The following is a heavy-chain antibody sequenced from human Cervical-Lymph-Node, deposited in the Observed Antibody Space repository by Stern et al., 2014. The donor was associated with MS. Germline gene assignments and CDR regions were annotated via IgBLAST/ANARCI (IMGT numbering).Heavy chain of an antibody. J-gene: IGHJ4*02. CDR3: ARDYEDTSMLFDH. D-gene: IGHD2-8*01. V-gene: IGHV3-30*03. Sequence: VQLVQSGGAVVQPGRSLRLSCAAFGFTFSSYGMHWVRQAPGKGLEWGTVISYDGNHKYYAASVKGRFTISRDNSKNTLHLQMNSVTPDDTAIYYCARDYEDTSMLFDHWGQGTLVTVSS. CDR1: GFTFSSYG. CDR2: ISYDGNHK.